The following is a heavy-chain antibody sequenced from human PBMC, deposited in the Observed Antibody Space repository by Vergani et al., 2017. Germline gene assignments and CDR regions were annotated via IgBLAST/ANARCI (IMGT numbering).Heavy chain of an antibody. CDR1: GFTFADYT. D-gene: IGHD2-21*02. J-gene: IGHJ6*04. CDR2: SRWNVGPI. Sequence: DVHLVESGGGLVRPGKSLELSCEASGFTFADYTMHWVREAPGKGLEWVAGSRWNVGPIGSADSVKGRLTMSRDDAKNSLTLQMSSLRPEDTGVYYCARGRGDCRDVWGKGATVTVSS. CDR3: ARGRGDCRDV. V-gene: IGHV3-9*01.